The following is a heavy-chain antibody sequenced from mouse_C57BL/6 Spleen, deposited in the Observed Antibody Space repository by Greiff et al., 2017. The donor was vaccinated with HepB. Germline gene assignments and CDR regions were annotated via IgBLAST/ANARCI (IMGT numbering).Heavy chain of an antibody. D-gene: IGHD1-1*01. CDR1: GYTFTSYW. J-gene: IGHJ1*03. Sequence: QVQLQQPGAELVRPGTSVKLSCKASGYTFTSYWMHWVKQRPGQGLEWIGVIDPSDSYTNYNQKFKGKATLTVDTSSSTAYMQLSSLTSEDSAVYYCARSRGYYYGSSYDWYFDVWGTGTTVTVSS. V-gene: IGHV1-59*01. CDR3: ARSRGYYYGSSYDWYFDV. CDR2: IDPSDSYT.